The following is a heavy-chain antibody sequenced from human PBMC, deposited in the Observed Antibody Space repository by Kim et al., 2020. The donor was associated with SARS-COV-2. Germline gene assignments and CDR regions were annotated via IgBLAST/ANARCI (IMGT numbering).Heavy chain of an antibody. J-gene: IGHJ2*01. Sequence: ASVKVSCKASGYTFTTYAIHWVRQAPGHRLEWMGWINAGNGNTKYSQKFQGRVTITRDTSASTAYMELSSLTSDDTAVYYCARASFRSGYSYGYDWYFDLWGRGTLVTVSS. CDR1: GYTFTTYA. D-gene: IGHD5-18*01. CDR2: INAGNGNT. CDR3: ARASFRSGYSYGYDWYFDL. V-gene: IGHV1-3*01.